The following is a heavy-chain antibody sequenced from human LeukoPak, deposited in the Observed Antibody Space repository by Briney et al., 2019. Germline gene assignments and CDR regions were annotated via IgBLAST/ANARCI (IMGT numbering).Heavy chain of an antibody. D-gene: IGHD3-10*01. CDR3: ARNQYYYGSGSYYGDGIDGALDI. J-gene: IGHJ3*02. V-gene: IGHV5-51*01. CDR1: GYSFTSYW. Sequence: GESLKISCKGSGYSFTSYWIGWVRQMPGKGLEWMGIIYPGDSDTRYSPSFQGQVTISADKSISTAYLQWSSLKASDTAMYYCARNQYYYGSGSYYGDGIDGALDIWGQGTMVTVSS. CDR2: IYPGDSDT.